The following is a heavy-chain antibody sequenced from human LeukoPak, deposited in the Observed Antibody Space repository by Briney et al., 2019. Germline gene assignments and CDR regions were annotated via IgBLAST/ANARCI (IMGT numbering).Heavy chain of an antibody. CDR1: GGSISSGGYY. V-gene: IGHV4-31*03. Sequence: SQTLSLTCTVSGGSISSGGYYWSWIRQHPGKGLEWIGYIYYSGSTYYNPSLKSRVTISVDTSKNQLSLKLSSVTAADTAVYYCARDHYCGGDCRLLGDWGQGTLVTVSS. D-gene: IGHD2-21*02. CDR3: ARDHYCGGDCRLLGD. J-gene: IGHJ4*02. CDR2: IYYSGST.